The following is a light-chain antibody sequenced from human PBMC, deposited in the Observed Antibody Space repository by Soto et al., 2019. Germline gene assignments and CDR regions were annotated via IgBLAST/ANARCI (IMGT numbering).Light chain of an antibody. V-gene: IGKV3-11*01. CDR2: DSF. Sequence: EIVLTQTPATLSLSPGERATLSCRASQSIASYLNWYQHRPGQAPRLLIYDSFNRATGIPARFSGSGSGTDFTLTISSLEPGDFAVYYCQQRASWPITFGPGTKVDIK. J-gene: IGKJ3*01. CDR3: QQRASWPIT. CDR1: QSIASY.